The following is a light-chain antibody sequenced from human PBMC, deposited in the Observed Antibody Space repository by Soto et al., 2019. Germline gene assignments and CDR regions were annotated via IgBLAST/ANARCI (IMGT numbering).Light chain of an antibody. CDR1: QVISDNY. V-gene: IGKV3D-20*02. J-gene: IGKJ2*01. CDR3: QQRSNWPPGYT. Sequence: ELMLTQSPGTLYLSPGERATLSCRASQVISDNYLAWYQKKPGQPPRLLIHAVFNRATGIPNRFSGRGSGTDFTLTISGLEPEDFAVYYCQQRSNWPPGYTFGQGTKLEIK. CDR2: AVF.